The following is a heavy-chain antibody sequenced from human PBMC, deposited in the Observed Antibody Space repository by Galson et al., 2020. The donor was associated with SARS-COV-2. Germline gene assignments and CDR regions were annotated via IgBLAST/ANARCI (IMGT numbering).Heavy chain of an antibody. Sequence: ASETLSLTCSVSGGSISTYFWSWVRQPPGKGLEWIGYISETGSPDYDPSPRGRVTLSVDSSKNQVSLKLNSVTAADTGVYYCSRGSKFAVAGSQYYFYCYAMDVWGQGTTVSVSS. D-gene: IGHD6-19*01. CDR1: GGSISTYF. J-gene: IGHJ6*02. CDR3: SRGSKFAVAGSQYYFYCYAMDV. V-gene: IGHV4-59*01. CDR2: ISETGSP.